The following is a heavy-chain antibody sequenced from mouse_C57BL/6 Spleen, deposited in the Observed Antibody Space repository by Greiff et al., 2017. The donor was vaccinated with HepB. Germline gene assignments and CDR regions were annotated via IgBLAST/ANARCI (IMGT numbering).Heavy chain of an antibody. D-gene: IGHD2-2*01. Sequence: QVQLKESGPGLVQPSQSLSITCTVSGFSLTSYGVHWVRQSPGKGLEWLGVIWSGGSTDYNAAFISRLSISKDNSKRQVFFKMNSLQADDTAIYYCAGPIYYGYDYYAMDYWGQGTSVTVSS. CDR1: GFSLTSYG. J-gene: IGHJ4*01. V-gene: IGHV2-2*01. CDR3: AGPIYYGYDYYAMDY. CDR2: IWSGGST.